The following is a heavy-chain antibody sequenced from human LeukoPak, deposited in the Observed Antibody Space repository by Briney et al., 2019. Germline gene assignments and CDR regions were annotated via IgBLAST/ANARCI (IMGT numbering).Heavy chain of an antibody. CDR3: AXLGITMIGGV. CDR2: ISSSGSTI. Sequence: PGGSLXLSCAASGFTFSSYEMNWVRQAPGKGLEWVSYISSSGSTIYYADSVKGRFTISRDNAKKSLYLQMNSLRAEDTAVYYCAXLGITMIGGVWGKGTTVTISS. CDR1: GFTFSSYE. J-gene: IGHJ6*04. V-gene: IGHV3-48*03. D-gene: IGHD3-10*02.